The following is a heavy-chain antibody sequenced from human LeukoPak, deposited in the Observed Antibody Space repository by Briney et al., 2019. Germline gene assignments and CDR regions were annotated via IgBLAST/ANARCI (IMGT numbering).Heavy chain of an antibody. J-gene: IGHJ4*02. CDR3: ARNWNYWYYFDY. V-gene: IGHV4-59*04. Sequence: PSETLSLTCTVSGGSISSYYWSWIRQPPGKGLEWIGSIYNSGSTYYNPSLKSRVTISVDTSKNQFSLKLSSVTAADTAVYYCARNWNYWYYFDYWGQGTLVTVSS. CDR1: GGSISSYY. D-gene: IGHD1-7*01. CDR2: IYNSGST.